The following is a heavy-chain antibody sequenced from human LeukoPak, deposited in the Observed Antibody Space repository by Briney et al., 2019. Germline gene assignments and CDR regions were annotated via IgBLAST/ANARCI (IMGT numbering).Heavy chain of an antibody. V-gene: IGHV3-66*01. CDR2: IYSGGST. Sequence: GGSLRLSCAASGFTVSSNYMSWVRQAPGNGLEWVSVIYSGGSTYYADSVKGRFTISRDNSKNTLYLQMNSLRAEDTAVYYCAVGDTAMAFDYWGQGTLVTVSS. J-gene: IGHJ4*02. CDR1: GFTVSSNY. CDR3: AVGDTAMAFDY. D-gene: IGHD5-18*01.